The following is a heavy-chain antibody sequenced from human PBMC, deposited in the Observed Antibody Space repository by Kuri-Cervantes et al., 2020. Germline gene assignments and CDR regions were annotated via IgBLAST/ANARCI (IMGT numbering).Heavy chain of an antibody. CDR1: GRSFSGYY. CDR3: GRERRTPLVRGWGWFDP. J-gene: IGHJ5*02. CDR2: INHSGST. Sequence: GSLRLSCAVYGRSFSGYYWNWIRQPPGKGLEWIGEINHSGSTNYNPSLKSRVTISVDTSKNQFSLKLSSVTAADTAVYYCGRERRTPLVRGWGWFDPWGQGTLVTVSS. D-gene: IGHD3-10*01. V-gene: IGHV4-34*01.